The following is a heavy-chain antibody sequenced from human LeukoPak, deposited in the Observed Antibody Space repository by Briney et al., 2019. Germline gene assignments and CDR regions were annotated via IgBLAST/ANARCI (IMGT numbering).Heavy chain of an antibody. CDR3: ARKDGDY. J-gene: IGHJ4*02. CDR1: GPSISAFH. V-gene: IGHV4-4*07. CDR2: IYSSGST. Sequence: SETLSLTCTLSGPSISAFHGTWFRQPAGRTMEWIGLIYSSGSTRLNPSLKTRVAMSLDLTKSQLSLKLTALTAADTAVYYFARKDGDYWGQGTLVTVSS.